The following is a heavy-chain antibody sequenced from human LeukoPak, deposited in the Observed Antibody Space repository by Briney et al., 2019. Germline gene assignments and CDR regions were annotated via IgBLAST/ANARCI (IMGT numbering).Heavy chain of an antibody. D-gene: IGHD3-9*01. CDR1: GFTFSTYS. CDR2: ISSSSSYI. Sequence: GGSLRLSCAASGFTFSTYSMSWVRQAPGKGLEWVSSISSSSSYIYYADSVKGRFTISRDNAKNSLFLQMNSLRAEDTAVYYCARDGWGDILTGDYYFDYWGQGTLVTVSS. CDR3: ARDGWGDILTGDYYFDY. J-gene: IGHJ4*02. V-gene: IGHV3-21*01.